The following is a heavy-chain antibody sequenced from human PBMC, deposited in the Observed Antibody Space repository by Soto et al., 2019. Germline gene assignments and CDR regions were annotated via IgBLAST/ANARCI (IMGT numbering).Heavy chain of an antibody. J-gene: IGHJ5*02. CDR2: ISYDGSKT. CDR3: AKQKGGMVMEYIWFDP. D-gene: IGHD3-22*01. V-gene: IGHV3-30*18. CDR1: ESAFRTYG. Sequence: GGSLSLSCAASESAFRTYGMHWVRQAPGKGLEWVAGISYDGSKTYYADSVKGRFTISRDNSKNTLFLQMNSLRPEDTAMYYCAKQKGGMVMEYIWFDPWGQGTLVTVSS.